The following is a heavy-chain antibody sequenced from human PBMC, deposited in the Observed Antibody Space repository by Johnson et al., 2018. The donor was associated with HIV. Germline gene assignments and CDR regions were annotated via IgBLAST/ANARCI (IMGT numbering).Heavy chain of an antibody. CDR3: VTLVVAPPFDI. J-gene: IGHJ3*02. D-gene: IGHD2-15*01. V-gene: IGHV3-23*04. CDR2: ITGSGDKT. CDR1: GITVATNY. Sequence: VQLVESGGGLVQPGGSLRLSCAASGITVATNYMSWVRQAPGKGLEWVSVITGSGDKTWYADSVKGRFTISRDNSNNTVFLQMNSLRAEDTALYYCVTLVVAPPFDIWGQGTMVTVSS.